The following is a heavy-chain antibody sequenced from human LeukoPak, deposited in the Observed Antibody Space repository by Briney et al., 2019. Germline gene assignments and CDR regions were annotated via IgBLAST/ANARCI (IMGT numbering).Heavy chain of an antibody. CDR1: GFTFTNYA. CDR2: ISSDGSKN. CDR3: VKDLVQTTMSYSVDY. J-gene: IGHJ4*02. V-gene: IGHV3-30*18. D-gene: IGHD1-1*01. Sequence: PGGSLRLSCAASGFTFTNYAMHWVRQTPGKGLEWVALISSDGSKNIYADPVKGRFTVSRDNSKNTLYLQMNSLRAEDTAVYYCVKDLVQTTMSYSVDYWGQGALVTVSS.